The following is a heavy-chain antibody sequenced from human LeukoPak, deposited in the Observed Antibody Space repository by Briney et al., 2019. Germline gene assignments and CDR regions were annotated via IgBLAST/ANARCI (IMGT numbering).Heavy chain of an antibody. CDR1: GFTFSTYW. D-gene: IGHD3-3*01. CDR2: IKQDGSQK. V-gene: IGHV3-7*01. CDR3: AKDRIIFGVVITLYYFDY. Sequence: GGSLRLSCAVSGFTFSTYWMSWVRQAPGKGLEWVANIKQDGSQKYYVHSVKGRFTISRDNAKNSLYLQMNSLRAEDTAVYYCAKDRIIFGVVITLYYFDYWGQGTLVTVSS. J-gene: IGHJ4*02.